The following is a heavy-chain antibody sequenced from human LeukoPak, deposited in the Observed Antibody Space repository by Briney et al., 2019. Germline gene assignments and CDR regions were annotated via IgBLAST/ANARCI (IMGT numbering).Heavy chain of an antibody. J-gene: IGHJ4*02. CDR2: FDPEDGET. V-gene: IGHV1-24*01. D-gene: IGHD6-19*01. CDR1: GYTLTELS. CDR3: ATEWYSSGWYFDY. Sequence: ASVKVSCKVSGYTLTELSMHWVRRAPGKGREWMGGFDPEDGETIYAQKFQGRVTMTEDTSTDTAYMELSSLRSEDTAVYYCATEWYSSGWYFDYWGQGTLVTVSS.